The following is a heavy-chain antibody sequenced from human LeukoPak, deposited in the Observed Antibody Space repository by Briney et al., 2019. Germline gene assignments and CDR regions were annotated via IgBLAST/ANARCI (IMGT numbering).Heavy chain of an antibody. CDR3: AREGDFWSGYPIDHYYYMDV. Sequence: GGSLRLSCSASGFTFSSYAMTWVRQAPGKGLEWVSTISGRGDLEFYTESVKGRFTISRDHSKNTVHLQMDSLRAEDTAIYYCAREGDFWSGYPIDHYYYMDVWGKGTTVAVTS. CDR2: ISGRGDLE. V-gene: IGHV3-23*01. D-gene: IGHD3-3*01. CDR1: GFTFSSYA. J-gene: IGHJ6*03.